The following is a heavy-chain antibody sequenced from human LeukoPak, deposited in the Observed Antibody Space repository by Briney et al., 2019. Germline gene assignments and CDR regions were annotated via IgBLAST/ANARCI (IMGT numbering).Heavy chain of an antibody. J-gene: IGHJ4*02. CDR3: ARGFGYSSDY. Sequence: SETLSLTCAVSGYSISSGYYWGWIRQPPGKGLEWIGSIYHSGSTYYNPSLKSRVTISVDTSKNQFSLKLSSVTAADTAVYYCARGFGYSSDYWGQGTLVTVSP. CDR2: IYHSGST. CDR1: GYSISSGYY. D-gene: IGHD6-13*01. V-gene: IGHV4-38-2*01.